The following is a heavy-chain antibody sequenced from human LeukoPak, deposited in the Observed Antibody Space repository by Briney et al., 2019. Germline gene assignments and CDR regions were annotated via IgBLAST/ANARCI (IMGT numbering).Heavy chain of an antibody. J-gene: IGHJ3*02. Sequence: SETLSLTCTVSGGSISSYYWSWIRQPPGKGLEWIGYIYYSGSTNYNPSLKSRVTISVDTSKNQFSLKLSSVTAADTAVYYCARLIGYLEYCSGGSCYPGYALDIWGQGTMVTVSS. V-gene: IGHV4-59*01. CDR3: ARLIGYLEYCSGGSCYPGYALDI. D-gene: IGHD2-15*01. CDR2: IYYSGST. CDR1: GGSISSYY.